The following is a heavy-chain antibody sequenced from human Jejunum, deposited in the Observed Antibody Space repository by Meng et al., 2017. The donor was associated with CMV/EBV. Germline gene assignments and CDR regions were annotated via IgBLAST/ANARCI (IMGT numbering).Heavy chain of an antibody. V-gene: IGHV4-61*01. CDR1: GDSVRGGSYD. J-gene: IGHJ4*02. Sequence: LSLTCTVSGDSVRGGSYDWTWIRQAPGKGLEWIGYIYNSVSTNYNPSLKSRVTISVDTSKNQFSLKLTSVTAADTAVYYCARDQPADYWGQGTLVTVSS. CDR3: ARDQPADY. CDR2: IYNSVST.